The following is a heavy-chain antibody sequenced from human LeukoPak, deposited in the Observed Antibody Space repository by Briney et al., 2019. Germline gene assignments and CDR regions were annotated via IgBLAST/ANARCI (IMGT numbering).Heavy chain of an antibody. CDR1: GYTFTSYY. V-gene: IGHV1-46*01. CDR2: INPSGGST. D-gene: IGHD3-3*01. J-gene: IGHJ3*02. CDR3: ARERYDFWSGTRDAFDI. Sequence: ASVKVSCKASGYTFTSYYMHWVRQAPGQGLEWMGIINPSGGSTSYAQKFQGRVTMTRDTSTSTVYMELSSPRSEDTAVYYCARERYDFWSGTRDAFDIWGQGTMVTVSS.